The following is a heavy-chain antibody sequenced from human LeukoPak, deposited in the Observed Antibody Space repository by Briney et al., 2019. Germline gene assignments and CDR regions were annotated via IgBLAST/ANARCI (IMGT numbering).Heavy chain of an antibody. CDR2: IKQDGSEK. D-gene: IGHD3-3*01. V-gene: IGHV3-7*01. J-gene: IGHJ6*03. CDR1: GFTFSSYW. CDR3: ARVFPLLWSGYYYYYMDV. Sequence: GGSLRLSCAASGFTFSSYWMSWVRQAPGKGLEWVANIKQDGSEKYYVDSVKGRFTISRDNAKNSLYLQMNSLRAEDTAVYYCARVFPLLWSGYYYYYMDVWGKGTTVTVSS.